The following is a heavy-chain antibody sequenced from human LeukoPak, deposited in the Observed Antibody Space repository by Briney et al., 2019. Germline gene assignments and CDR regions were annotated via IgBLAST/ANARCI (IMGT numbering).Heavy chain of an antibody. CDR1: GYTFTKYD. CDR2: IIPIFGTA. CDR3: ARAASDYYDSSGYYTFDY. Sequence: SVKVSCKASGYTFTKYDMNWVRQAPGQGLEWMGGIIPIFGTANYAQKFQGRVTITADESTSTAYMELSSLRSEDTAVYYCARAASDYYDSSGYYTFDYWGQGTLVTVSS. J-gene: IGHJ4*02. V-gene: IGHV1-69*13. D-gene: IGHD3-22*01.